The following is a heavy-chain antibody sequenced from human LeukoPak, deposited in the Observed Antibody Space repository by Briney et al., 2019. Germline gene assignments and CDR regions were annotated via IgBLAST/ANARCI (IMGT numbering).Heavy chain of an antibody. Sequence: GGSLRLSCAASGFTVSSNYMSWVRQAPGKGLEWVSVIYSGGSTYYADSVKGRFTISRHNSKNTLYLQMNSLRAEDTAVYYCARGVLWFGELLTDYYYYYGMDVWGQGTTVTVSS. CDR1: GFTVSSNY. J-gene: IGHJ6*02. V-gene: IGHV3-53*04. CDR3: ARGVLWFGELLTDYYYYYGMDV. D-gene: IGHD3-10*01. CDR2: IYSGGST.